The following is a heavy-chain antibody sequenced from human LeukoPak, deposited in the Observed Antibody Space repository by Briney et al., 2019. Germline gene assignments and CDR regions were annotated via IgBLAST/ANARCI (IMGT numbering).Heavy chain of an antibody. CDR1: GFTVSSNY. V-gene: IGHV3-66*01. CDR3: ARARYCSGGSCSPSYYYYGMDV. D-gene: IGHD2-15*01. J-gene: IGHJ6*02. CDR2: IYSGGST. Sequence: GGSLRLSCAASGFTVSSNYMNWVRQAPGKGLEWVSVIYSGGSTYYADSVKGRFTISRDTSKNTLYLQMNSLRAEDTAVYYCARARYCSGGSCSPSYYYYGMDVWGQGTTVTVSS.